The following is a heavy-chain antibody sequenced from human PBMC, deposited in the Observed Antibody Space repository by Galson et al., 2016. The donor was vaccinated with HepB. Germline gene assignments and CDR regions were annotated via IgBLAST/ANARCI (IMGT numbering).Heavy chain of an antibody. J-gene: IGHJ4*02. D-gene: IGHD1-14*01. CDR3: AKVLKAGTTVES. CDR2: ISGSGRSM. V-gene: IGHV3-23*01. Sequence: SLRLSCAASGFTFSSYAMGWVRQAPGKGLEWVSSISGSGRSMYSADSVKGRFTISRNNSENTLYLQMTTLRAEATAVYFCAKVLKAGTTVESWGQGTLVTVSS. CDR1: GFTFSSYA.